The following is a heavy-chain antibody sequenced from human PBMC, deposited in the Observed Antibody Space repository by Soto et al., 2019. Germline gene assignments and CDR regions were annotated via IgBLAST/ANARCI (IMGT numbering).Heavy chain of an antibody. J-gene: IGHJ6*02. V-gene: IGHV5-51*01. CDR1: GYSFTIYW. CDR2: IYPGDSDT. Sequence: EVQLVQSGAEVKMPGESLKISCKGSGYSFTIYWIGWVRQMPGKGLEWMGIIYPGDSDTRYSPSFQGQVTISADKSISTAYLQWSSLKASDTAMYYCARRVGSSWLEGSYYGMDVWGQGTTVTVSS. CDR3: ARRVGSSWLEGSYYGMDV. D-gene: IGHD6-13*01.